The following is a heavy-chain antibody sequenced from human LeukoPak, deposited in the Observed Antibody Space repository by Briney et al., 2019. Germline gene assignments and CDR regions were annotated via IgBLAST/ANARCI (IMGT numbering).Heavy chain of an antibody. CDR2: ISYDGFDR. CDR3: ARSPTSWYFDY. D-gene: IGHD2-2*01. V-gene: IGHV3-30*04. Sequence: PGRSLRLSCAASGFTFSSYAMHWVRQAPGKGLEWVAVISYDGFDRYYADSVKGRFTISRDNSKNTLYLQMNSLRPEDTSVYFCARSPTSWYFDYWGQGTLVTVSS. CDR1: GFTFSSYA. J-gene: IGHJ4*02.